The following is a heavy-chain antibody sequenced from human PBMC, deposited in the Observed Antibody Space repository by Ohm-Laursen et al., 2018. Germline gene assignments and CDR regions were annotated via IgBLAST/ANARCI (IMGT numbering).Heavy chain of an antibody. Sequence: SLRLSCTAAGFTFSSYEMNWVRQAPGKGLEWVSAISSSGGSTYYADSVKGRFTISRDNSKNTLYLQMNSLRAEDTAVYYCAKDLPTSTLRRPREPFDYWGQGTLVTVSS. CDR3: AKDLPTSTLRRPREPFDY. V-gene: IGHV3-23*01. CDR2: ISSSGGST. J-gene: IGHJ4*02. D-gene: IGHD1-14*01. CDR1: GFTFSSYE.